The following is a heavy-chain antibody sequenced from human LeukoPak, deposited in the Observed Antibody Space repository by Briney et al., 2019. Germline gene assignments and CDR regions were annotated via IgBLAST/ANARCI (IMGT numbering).Heavy chain of an antibody. CDR2: IIPILGIA. Sequence: SVKVSCKASGGTFSSYTISWVRQAPRQGLEWMGRIIPILGIANYAQKFQGRVTITADKSTSTAYMELSSLRSEDTAVYYCARDGQSSGYFDYWGQGTLVTVSS. V-gene: IGHV1-69*04. CDR3: ARDGQSSGYFDY. CDR1: GGTFSSYT. D-gene: IGHD6-19*01. J-gene: IGHJ4*02.